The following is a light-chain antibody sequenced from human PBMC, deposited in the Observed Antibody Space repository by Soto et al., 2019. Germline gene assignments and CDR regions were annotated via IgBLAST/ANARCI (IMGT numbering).Light chain of an antibody. CDR1: SSDIGAYNS. Sequence: QSALAQPASVSGSPGQSITISCTGTSSDIGAYNSVSWYQQHPHRAPQVIIYKGTQRPSGVSNRFSGSTSGNAASLRISALQADDEADYLCCSYAPESIYVFGNGNKVTVL. CDR3: CSYAPESIYV. CDR2: KGT. J-gene: IGLJ1*01. V-gene: IGLV2-23*01.